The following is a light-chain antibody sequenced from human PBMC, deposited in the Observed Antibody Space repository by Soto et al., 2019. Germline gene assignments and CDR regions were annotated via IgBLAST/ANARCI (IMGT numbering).Light chain of an antibody. CDR1: SSDVGGSKY. V-gene: IGLV2-8*01. CDR3: SSYAGDNKWV. J-gene: IGLJ3*02. CDR2: EVS. Sequence: QSALTQPPSASGSPGQSVTISCTGTSSDVGGSKYVSWYQQHPGKAPKVIIYEVSKWPSGVPDRFSGSKSGNMASLTVSGLQAEDEADYYCSSYAGDNKWVFGGGTKVTVL.